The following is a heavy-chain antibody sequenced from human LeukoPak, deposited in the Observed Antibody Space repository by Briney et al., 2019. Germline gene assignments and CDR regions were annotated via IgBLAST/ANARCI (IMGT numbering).Heavy chain of an antibody. CDR3: ARAGWAANSNWFDP. CDR2: INTSGST. CDR1: GGSISSGSYY. Sequence: SETLSLTCTVSGGSISSGSYYWGWIRQPAGKGLEWVGRINTSGSTNYNPSLKSRVTISVDTSKNQFSLKLSRVRDADSAVYYCARAGWAANSNWFDPWGQGTLVTVSS. D-gene: IGHD3-16*01. J-gene: IGHJ5*02. V-gene: IGHV4-61*02.